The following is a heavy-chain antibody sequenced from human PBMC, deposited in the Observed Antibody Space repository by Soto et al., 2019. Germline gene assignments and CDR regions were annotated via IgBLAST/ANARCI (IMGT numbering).Heavy chain of an antibody. D-gene: IGHD3-3*01. CDR1: GFTFSNAW. CDR3: ARVAITIFGVVSPRSV. J-gene: IGHJ6*02. Sequence: GGSLRLSCAASGFTFSNAWMSWVRQAPGKGLEWVGRIKSKTDGGTTDYAAPVKGRFTISRDDSKNTLYLQMNSLRAEDTAVYYCARVAITIFGVVSPRSVWGQGTTVTVSS. CDR2: IKSKTDGGTT. V-gene: IGHV3-15*01.